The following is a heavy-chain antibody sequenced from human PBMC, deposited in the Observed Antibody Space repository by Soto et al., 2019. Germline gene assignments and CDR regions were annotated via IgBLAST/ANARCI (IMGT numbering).Heavy chain of an antibody. J-gene: IGHJ4*02. D-gene: IGHD2-15*01. CDR1: GFTFSSYA. V-gene: IGHV3-23*01. Sequence: EVQLLESGGGLAQPGGSLRLSCAASGFTFSSYAMTWVRQAPGKGLEWVSAISASGGTTYYADSVKGRFIISRDNDNNTLYLQMSSLRAVDTAVYYCAKLFLAQWWYPDHWGQGALVTVSS. CDR2: ISASGGTT. CDR3: AKLFLAQWWYPDH.